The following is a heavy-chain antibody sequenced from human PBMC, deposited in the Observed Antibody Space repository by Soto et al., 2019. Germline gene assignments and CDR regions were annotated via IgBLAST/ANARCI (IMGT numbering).Heavy chain of an antibody. V-gene: IGHV3-7*05. CDR1: GFTFSSYW. J-gene: IGHJ4*02. CDR3: AKEPLPGFCSGGSCPARWVGYFDY. CDR2: IMEDGGEK. D-gene: IGHD2-15*01. Sequence: GGSLRLSCAASGFTFSSYWMSWVRQAPGKGLEWVANIMEDGGEKYYVDSVKGRFTISRDNAKNSLYLQMNSLRAEDTAVYYCAKEPLPGFCSGGSCPARWVGYFDYWGQGTLVTVSS.